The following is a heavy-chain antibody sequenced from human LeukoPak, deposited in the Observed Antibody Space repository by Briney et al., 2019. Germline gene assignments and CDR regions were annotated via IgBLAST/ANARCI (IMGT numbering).Heavy chain of an antibody. J-gene: IGHJ4*02. CDR1: GFTFSSYA. Sequence: PGRSLRLSCAPSGFTFSSYAMHWVRQAPGKGLEWVAVISYDGSNKYYADSVKGRFTISRDNSKNTLYPQMNSLRAEDTAVYYCARDERGYSSPIDYWGQGTLVTVSS. D-gene: IGHD5-18*01. CDR2: ISYDGSNK. V-gene: IGHV3-30-3*01. CDR3: ARDERGYSSPIDY.